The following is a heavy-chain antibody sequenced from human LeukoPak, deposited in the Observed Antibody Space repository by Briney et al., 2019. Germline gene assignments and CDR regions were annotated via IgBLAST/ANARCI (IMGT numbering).Heavy chain of an antibody. CDR3: ARTDGTPGTRLLDY. CDR1: GYTFTNYG. CDR2: ISGYNFDT. V-gene: IGHV1-18*01. Sequence: ASVKVSCKASGYTFTNYGIAWVRQAPGQGLEWMGWISGYNFDTNYAERVQGRVTMTTDTSKTTAYMELRSLRSDDTAVYYCARTDGTPGTRLLDYWGQGTLVTVSS. D-gene: IGHD1-14*01. J-gene: IGHJ4*02.